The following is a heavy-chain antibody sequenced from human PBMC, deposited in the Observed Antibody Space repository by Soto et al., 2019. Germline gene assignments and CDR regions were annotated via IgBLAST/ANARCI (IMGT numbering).Heavy chain of an antibody. CDR3: ARRYGDISSAAGFDY. D-gene: IGHD4-17*01. J-gene: IGHJ4*02. CDR1: GYTFTSYS. V-gene: IGHV1-18*01. Sequence: ASVKVSCKASGYTFTSYSISWVRQAPGQGLEWMTWIHPYSGRTNSAQKSQGRVTMTTDTSTSTVYMELRRLRSDDTAVYYCARRYGDISSAAGFDYWGQGTLVTVSS. CDR2: IHPYSGRT.